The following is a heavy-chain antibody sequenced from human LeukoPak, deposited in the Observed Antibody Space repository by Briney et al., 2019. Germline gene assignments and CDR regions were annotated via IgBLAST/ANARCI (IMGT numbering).Heavy chain of an antibody. CDR3: ARSPYIHLWVYNFDY. V-gene: IGHV1-2*02. J-gene: IGHJ4*02. CDR1: GYTFTGYY. CDR2: INPNSGGT. D-gene: IGHD5-18*01. Sequence: ASVKVSCKASGYTFTGYYMHWVRQAPGQGLEWMGWINPNSGGTNYAQKFQGRVTMTRDTSISTASMELNSLRADDTAVYYCARSPYIHLWVYNFDYWGQGTLVTVSS.